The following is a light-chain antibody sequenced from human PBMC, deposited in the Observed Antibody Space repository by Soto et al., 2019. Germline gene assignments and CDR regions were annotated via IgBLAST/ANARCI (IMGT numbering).Light chain of an antibody. J-gene: IGKJ5*01. Sequence: DIQMTQSPSALSASVGDKVTISCQASHDITNHLSWYQQRPGQAPYLLIYYASNLAPGVPSRFSGRGSGTDFSLTISSLQPEDIATYFCQQYDFLPITFGQGTRLEIK. CDR2: YAS. CDR3: QQYDFLPIT. V-gene: IGKV1-33*01. CDR1: HDITNH.